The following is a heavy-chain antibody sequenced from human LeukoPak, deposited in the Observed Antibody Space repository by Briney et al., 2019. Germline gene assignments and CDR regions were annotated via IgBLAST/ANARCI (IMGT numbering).Heavy chain of an antibody. CDR2: IYSGGST. J-gene: IGHJ5*02. CDR3: AREVLGTTVTTDWFDP. Sequence: GGSLRLSCEVSGSGFTFGNFAMSWVRQAPGKGLEWVSVIYSGGSTYYADSVKGRFTISRDNSKNTLYLQMNSLRAEDTAVYYCAREVLGTTVTTDWFDPWGQGTLVTVSS. CDR1: GSGFTFGNFA. D-gene: IGHD4-17*01. V-gene: IGHV3-66*01.